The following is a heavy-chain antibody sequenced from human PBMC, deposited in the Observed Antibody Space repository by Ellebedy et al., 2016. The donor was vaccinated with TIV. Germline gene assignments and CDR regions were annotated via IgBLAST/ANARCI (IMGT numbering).Heavy chain of an antibody. CDR2: ITQDGSEK. Sequence: PGGSLRLSCAASGFTFSSYWMSWVRQAPGKGLEWVAKITQDGSEKYSVDSVKGRFTISRDNAKNSRYLQMNSLRAEDTAVYYCAQSKRASGSKADFWGQGTLVTVSS. J-gene: IGHJ4*02. CDR1: GFTFSSYW. D-gene: IGHD3-10*01. V-gene: IGHV3-7*01. CDR3: AQSKRASGSKADF.